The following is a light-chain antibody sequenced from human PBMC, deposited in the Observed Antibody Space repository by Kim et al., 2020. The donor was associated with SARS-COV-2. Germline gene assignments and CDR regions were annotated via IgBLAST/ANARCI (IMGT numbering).Light chain of an antibody. Sequence: LSASVGDRVTITFRASQSINTWLAWYQQKPGTAPKLLIYDASTLEGGVPSTFSGSGSETEFTLTIASLQPVDLATYYCQQYHAYLTFGQGTKLEI. V-gene: IGKV1-5*01. CDR3: QQYHAYLT. J-gene: IGKJ1*01. CDR1: QSINTW. CDR2: DAS.